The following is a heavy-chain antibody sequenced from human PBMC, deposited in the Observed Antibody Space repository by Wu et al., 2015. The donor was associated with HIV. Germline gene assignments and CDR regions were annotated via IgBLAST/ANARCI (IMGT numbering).Heavy chain of an antibody. J-gene: IGHJ6*03. Sequence: QVQLVQSGPEVREPGSSVKVSCKTSGYTFSSYGISWVRQAPGQGLEWMGWINPNSGGTNSAQKFQGRVTMTRDTSISTAYMELSRLRSDDTAVYYCARRYCSSTSCYTYYYYMDVVGRKGPRSPSP. CDR1: GYTFSSYG. V-gene: IGHV1-2*02. CDR2: INPNSGGT. CDR3: ARRYCSSTSCYTYYYYMDV. D-gene: IGHD2-2*02.